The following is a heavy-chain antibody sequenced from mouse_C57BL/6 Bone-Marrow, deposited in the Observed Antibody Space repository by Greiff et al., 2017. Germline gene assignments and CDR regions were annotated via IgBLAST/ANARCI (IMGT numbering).Heavy chain of an antibody. J-gene: IGHJ1*03. D-gene: IGHD1-1*01. V-gene: IGHV2-9*01. Sequence: VMLVESGPGLVAPSQSLSITCTVSGFSFTSYGVDWVRQPPGKGLEWLGVIWGGGSTKYTSALISRLSISKNNSKSQVFLKMNSLQTDDTAIYYCAILYDGSSYGYFDVWGTGTTVTVSS. CDR1: GFSFTSYG. CDR2: IWGGGST. CDR3: AILYDGSSYGYFDV.